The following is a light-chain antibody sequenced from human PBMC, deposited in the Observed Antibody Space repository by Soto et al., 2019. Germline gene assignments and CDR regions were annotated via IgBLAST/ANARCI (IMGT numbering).Light chain of an antibody. J-gene: IGLJ1*01. Sequence: QSALTQPASVSGSPVQSITISCTGSSSDVGDYNYVAWYQQHPDKAPKLMIFDVSSRPSGVSNRFSGSKSGSTASLTISGLQAEDEADYFCSSYSSSGTLYVFGTGTKLTVL. CDR3: SSYSSSGTLYV. CDR2: DVS. V-gene: IGLV2-14*03. CDR1: SSDVGDYNY.